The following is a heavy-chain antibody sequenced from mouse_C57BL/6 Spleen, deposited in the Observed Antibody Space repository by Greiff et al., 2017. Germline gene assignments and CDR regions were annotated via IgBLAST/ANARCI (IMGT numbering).Heavy chain of an antibody. Sequence: VQLQQSGPGLVKPGASVKLSCKASGYTFTSYAMNWVNQRPGQGLEWIGSIYPRGGSTKYNEKFKGKATLTVDTSSSTAYMELHSLTSEDSAVYCCAREDSGSSGGFAYWGQGTLVTVSA. CDR3: AREDSGSSGGFAY. V-gene: IGHV1-85*01. CDR1: GYTFTSYA. J-gene: IGHJ3*01. CDR2: IYPRGGST. D-gene: IGHD1-1*01.